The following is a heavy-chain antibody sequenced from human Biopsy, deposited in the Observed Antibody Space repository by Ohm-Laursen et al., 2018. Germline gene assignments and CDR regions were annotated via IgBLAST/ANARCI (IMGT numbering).Heavy chain of an antibody. Sequence: TLSLTCSVSGASVKTSGYFWAWIRQRPGKGPEWIGYISYNERTHYNPSLTSRLAISFDTSNNRISLQLRSASVADTAVYYCVREPKTGTAEAWYFDLWGRGSPVTVPS. CDR2: ISYNERT. V-gene: IGHV4-31*03. J-gene: IGHJ2*01. CDR3: VREPKTGTAEAWYFDL. D-gene: IGHD3-9*01. CDR1: GASVKTSGYF.